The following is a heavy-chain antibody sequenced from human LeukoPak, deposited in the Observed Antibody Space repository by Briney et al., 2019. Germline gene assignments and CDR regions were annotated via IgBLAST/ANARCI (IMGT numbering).Heavy chain of an antibody. CDR1: GFTFSNYN. D-gene: IGHD3-3*01. CDR2: ISSSSSTI. Sequence: GGSLRLSCVASGFTFSNYNMNWVRQAPGKGLEWVSYISSSSSTIYYADSVKGRFTISRDNAKNSLYLQMNSLRAEDTAVYYCARDRNDDFWSGPNMDVWGKGTTVTVSS. CDR3: ARDRNDDFWSGPNMDV. V-gene: IGHV3-48*01. J-gene: IGHJ6*03.